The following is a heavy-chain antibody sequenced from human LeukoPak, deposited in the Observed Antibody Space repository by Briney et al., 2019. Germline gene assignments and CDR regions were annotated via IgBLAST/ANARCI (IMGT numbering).Heavy chain of an antibody. V-gene: IGHV3-7*01. J-gene: IGHJ4*02. Sequence: SGGSLRLSCAASGFTFSSYWMSWVRQAPGKGLEWVANIKEDGSEKHYVDSVKGRFTISRDNAKNSLHLQMNSLRPEDTAVYYCARGGAARLHSYTLDYWGQGTLVTVSS. CDR2: IKEDGSEK. CDR3: ARGGAARLHSYTLDY. CDR1: GFTFSSYW. D-gene: IGHD6-6*01.